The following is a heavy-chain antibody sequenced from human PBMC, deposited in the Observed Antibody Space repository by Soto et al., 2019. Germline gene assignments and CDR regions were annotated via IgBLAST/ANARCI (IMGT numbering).Heavy chain of an antibody. CDR3: ARIVEWTYDFYY. J-gene: IGHJ4*02. D-gene: IGHD3-3*01. CDR1: CGSISSSSYY. CDR2: IYYSGST. Sequence: SETLSLTCTVSCGSISSSSYYWGWIRQPPGKGLEWIGSIYYSGSTYYNPSLKSRVTISVDTSKNQFSLKLSSVTAADTAVYYCARIVEWTYDFYYWGQGTLVTVSS. V-gene: IGHV4-39*01.